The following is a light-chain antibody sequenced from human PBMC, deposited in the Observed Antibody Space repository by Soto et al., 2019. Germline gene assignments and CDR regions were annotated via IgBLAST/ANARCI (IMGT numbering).Light chain of an antibody. J-gene: IGLJ2*01. Sequence: QSALTQPASVSGSPGQSITISCTGTSSDIGDHNSVSWYLQQPGKAPKLMIYAVSNRPSGVSNRFSGSKSGNTASLTISGLQAGDGADYYCSSYTTSTPVIFGGGTKVTLL. CDR2: AVS. CDR3: SSYTTSTPVI. V-gene: IGLV2-14*03. CDR1: SSDIGDHNS.